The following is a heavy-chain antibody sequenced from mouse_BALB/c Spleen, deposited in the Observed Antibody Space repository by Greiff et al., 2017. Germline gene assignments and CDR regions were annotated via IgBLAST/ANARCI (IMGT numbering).Heavy chain of an antibody. V-gene: IGHV5-4*02. J-gene: IGHJ4*01. CDR2: ISDGGSYT. CDR3: ARYTTAAMDY. D-gene: IGHD1-2*01. Sequence: EVMLVESGGGLVKPGGSLKLSCAASGFTFSDYYMYWVRQTPEKRLEWVATISDGGSYTYYPDSVKGRFTISRDNAKNNLYLQMSSLKSEDTAMYYCARYTTAAMDYWGQGTSVTVSS. CDR1: GFTFSDYY.